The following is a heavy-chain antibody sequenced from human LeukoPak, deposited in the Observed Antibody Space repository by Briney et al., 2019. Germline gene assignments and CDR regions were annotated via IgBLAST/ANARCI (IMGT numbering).Heavy chain of an antibody. CDR1: GGSISSTSYS. D-gene: IGHD3-10*01. CDR3: AANSADYNTLGSSYKV. CDR2: MYYSGST. V-gene: IGHV4-39*02. J-gene: IGHJ4*02. Sequence: MSSETLSLTCVVSGGSISSTSYSWGWFRQPPGKGLEWIGSMYYSGSTYYSPSLKSRVTIFVDTSKNHFSLKLSSVTAADTAVYYCAANSADYNTLGSSYKVWGQGTVVTVSS.